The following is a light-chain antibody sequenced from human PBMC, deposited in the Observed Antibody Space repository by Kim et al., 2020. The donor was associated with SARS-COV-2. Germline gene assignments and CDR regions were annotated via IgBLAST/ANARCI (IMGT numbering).Light chain of an antibody. Sequence: QSALTQPASVSGSPGQSITISCTGTSSDVGGYNYVSCYQQHPGKAPKLMIYEVSNRPSGVSNRFSGSKSGNTASLTISGLQAEDEADYYCSSYTSSSPLVFGTGTKVTVL. CDR3: SSYTSSSPLV. CDR1: SSDVGGYNY. V-gene: IGLV2-14*01. CDR2: EVS. J-gene: IGLJ1*01.